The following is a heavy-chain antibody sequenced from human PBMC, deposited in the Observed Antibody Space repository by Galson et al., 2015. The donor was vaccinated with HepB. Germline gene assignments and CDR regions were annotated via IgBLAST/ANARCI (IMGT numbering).Heavy chain of an antibody. Sequence: LSLTCSVFGGSINSGGYYWSWIRQHPGKGLEWLGHIYYSGITYYNPSLKSRVFVSVDKSKNPVFLKLSSVTAADTAVYYCARARDDPRGYYTYMDVWGKGTTVAVSS. CDR2: IYYSGIT. CDR1: GGSINSGGYY. V-gene: IGHV4-31*03. CDR3: ARARDDPRGYYTYMDV. D-gene: IGHD1-1*01. J-gene: IGHJ6*03.